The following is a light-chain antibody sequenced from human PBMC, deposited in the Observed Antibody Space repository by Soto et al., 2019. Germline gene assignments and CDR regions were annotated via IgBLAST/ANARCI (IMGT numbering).Light chain of an antibody. CDR2: TDY. CDR1: SSNIGTYT. Sequence: QSVVTQPPSASGTPGQGVTISCSGTSSNIGTYTVNWYQQLPETAPKLLIYTDYQRPSGVPDRFSGSRSGNTASLTISGLQAEDEADYYCSSYTSSRAYVFGIGTKVTVL. CDR3: SSYTSSRAYV. V-gene: IGLV1-44*01. J-gene: IGLJ1*01.